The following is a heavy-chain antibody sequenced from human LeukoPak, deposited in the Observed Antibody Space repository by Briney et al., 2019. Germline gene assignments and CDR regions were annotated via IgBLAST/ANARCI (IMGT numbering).Heavy chain of an antibody. J-gene: IGHJ6*03. CDR1: GFTFDDYG. Sequence: GGSLRLSCAASGFTFDDYGMSWVRQAPGKGLEWVSGINWNGGSTGYADSVKGRFTISRDNAKNSLYLQMNSLRAEDTALYYCARGCPYYYDSSGYYLCYYYMDVWGKGTTVTVSS. D-gene: IGHD3-22*01. CDR2: INWNGGST. CDR3: ARGCPYYYDSSGYYLCYYYMDV. V-gene: IGHV3-20*04.